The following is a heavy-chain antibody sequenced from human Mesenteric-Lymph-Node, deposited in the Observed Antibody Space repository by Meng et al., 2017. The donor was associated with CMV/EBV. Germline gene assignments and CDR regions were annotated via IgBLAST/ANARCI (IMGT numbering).Heavy chain of an antibody. J-gene: IGHJ5*02. V-gene: IGHV3-74*01. CDR1: GFTFSTYA. D-gene: IGHD3-22*01. CDR3: ARDIGNSGYFNWFDP. Sequence: GESLKISCVASGFTFSTYAMSWVRQAPGKGLVWVSRINSDGSSTSYADSVKGRFTISRDNAKNTLYLQMNSLRAEDTAVYYCARDIGNSGYFNWFDPWGQGTLVTVSS. CDR2: INSDGSST.